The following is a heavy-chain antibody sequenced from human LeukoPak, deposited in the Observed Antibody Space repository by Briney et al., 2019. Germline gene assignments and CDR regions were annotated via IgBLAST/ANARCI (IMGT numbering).Heavy chain of an antibody. V-gene: IGHV3-23*01. CDR2: ISSSGGDT. J-gene: IGHJ4*02. CDR3: ARLTTDGYNWNSIERALIFDY. CDR1: GFTFSSYA. D-gene: IGHD1-7*01. Sequence: PGGSLRLSCAASGFTFSSYAMSWVRQAPGKGLEWVSLISSSGGDTDYADSVKGRFTISRDNSRNTLYLQMNSLGAEDTAVYYCARLTTDGYNWNSIERALIFDYWGQGTLVTVSS.